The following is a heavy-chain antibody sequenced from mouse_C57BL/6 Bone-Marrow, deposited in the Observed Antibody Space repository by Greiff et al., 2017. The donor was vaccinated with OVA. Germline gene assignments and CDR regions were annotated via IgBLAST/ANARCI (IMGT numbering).Heavy chain of an antibody. J-gene: IGHJ1*03. D-gene: IGHD1-1*01. CDR1: GYTFTSYW. CDR2: IHPNSGST. V-gene: IGHV1-64*01. Sequence: QVQLQQPGAELVKPGASVKLSCKASGYTFTSYWMHWVKQRPGQGLEWIGMIHPNSGSTNYNEKFKSKATLTVDKSSSTAYMQLSSLTSEDSAVYYCARGRFYYGSSYEKTGYFDVWGTGTTVTVSS. CDR3: ARGRFYYGSSYEKTGYFDV.